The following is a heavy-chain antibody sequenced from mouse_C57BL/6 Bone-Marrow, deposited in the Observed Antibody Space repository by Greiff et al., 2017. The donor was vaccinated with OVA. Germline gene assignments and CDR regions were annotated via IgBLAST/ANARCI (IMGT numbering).Heavy chain of an antibody. J-gene: IGHJ3*01. V-gene: IGHV3-1*01. D-gene: IGHD2-4*01. Sequence: VQLKESGPGMVKPSQSLSLTCTVTGYSITSGYDWHWIRHFPGNKLEWMGYISYSGSTNYNPSLKSRISITHDTSKNHFFLKLNSVTTEDTATYYCATRRRLRRAWFAYWGQGTLVTVSA. CDR3: ATRRRLRRAWFAY. CDR1: GYSITSGYD. CDR2: ISYSGST.